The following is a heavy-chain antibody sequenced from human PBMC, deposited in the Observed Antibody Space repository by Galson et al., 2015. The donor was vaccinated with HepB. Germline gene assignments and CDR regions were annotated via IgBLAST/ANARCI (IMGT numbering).Heavy chain of an antibody. CDR3: ARQSGAYHWFDP. J-gene: IGHJ5*02. V-gene: IGHV1-8*01. CDR2: MNPNSGNT. D-gene: IGHD2-15*01. CDR1: GYTFTPYD. Sequence: SVKVSCKASGYTFTPYDINWVRQANGQGLEWTGWMNPNSGNTGYAQKFQGRVTMTRNTSISTAYMELGSLRSEDTAIYYCARQSGAYHWFDPWGQGTLVTVSS.